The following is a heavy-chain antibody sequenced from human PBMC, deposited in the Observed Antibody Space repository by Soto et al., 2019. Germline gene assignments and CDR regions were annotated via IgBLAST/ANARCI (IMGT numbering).Heavy chain of an antibody. CDR2: ISYGGSSE. CDR3: AKDGSSIWYVDY. Sequence: PGGSLRLSCAASGFTFSRYGIHWVRQAPGKGLEWVALISYGGSSEFYADSVKGRFTISRDNSKNTVYLQMDSLRADDTAVYYFAKDGSSIWYVDYWGQGTLVTVSS. V-gene: IGHV3-30*18. CDR1: GFTFSRYG. J-gene: IGHJ4*02. D-gene: IGHD6-13*01.